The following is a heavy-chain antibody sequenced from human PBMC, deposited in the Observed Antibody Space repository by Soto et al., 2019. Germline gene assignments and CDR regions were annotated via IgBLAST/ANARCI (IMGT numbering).Heavy chain of an antibody. CDR2: IYYSGST. CDR3: ARAAFPPFTMSMGDREAFDI. D-gene: IGHD3-10*02. Sequence: PSETLSLTCTVSGGSISSGGYYWGWIRQHPGKGLEWIGYIYYSGSTYYNPSLKSRVTISVDTSKNQFSLKLSSVTAADTAVYYCARAAFPPFTMSMGDREAFDIWGQGTMVTVSS. J-gene: IGHJ3*02. CDR1: GGSISSGGYY. V-gene: IGHV4-31*03.